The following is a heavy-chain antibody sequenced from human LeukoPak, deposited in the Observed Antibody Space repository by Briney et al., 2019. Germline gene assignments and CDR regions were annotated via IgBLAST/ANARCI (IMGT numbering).Heavy chain of an antibody. CDR2: IRKKVNGYTT. CDR1: GFTLSDHY. CDR3: TRASGSFDFDY. Sequence: GGSLRLSCAASGFTLSDHYMDWVRQAPGNGLEWVGRIRKKVNGYTTEYAASVKGRFTISRDDSRNSLYLHMNSLKAEDTAVYYCTRASGSFDFDYWGQGTLVTVSS. J-gene: IGHJ4*02. D-gene: IGHD1-26*01. V-gene: IGHV3-72*01.